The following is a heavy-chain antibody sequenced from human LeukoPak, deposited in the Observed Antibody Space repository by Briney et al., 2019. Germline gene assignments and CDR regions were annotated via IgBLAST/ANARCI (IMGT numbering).Heavy chain of an antibody. J-gene: IGHJ4*02. CDR3: ARANFDY. Sequence: PGRSLRLSCAASGFTFSSYAMHWVRQAPGKGLEWVANIKQDGSEKYYVDSVKGRFTISRDNAKNSLYLQMNSLRAEDTAVYYCARANFDYWGQGTLVTVSS. CDR2: IKQDGSEK. CDR1: GFTFSSYA. V-gene: IGHV3-7*01.